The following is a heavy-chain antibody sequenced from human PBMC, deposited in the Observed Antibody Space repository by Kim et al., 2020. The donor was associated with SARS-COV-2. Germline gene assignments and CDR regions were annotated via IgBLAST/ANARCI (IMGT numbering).Heavy chain of an antibody. CDR3: ARDRAAAGTYAFDI. J-gene: IGHJ3*02. D-gene: IGHD6-13*01. V-gene: IGHV4-31*02. Sequence: NPSLKGGVTISVDTSNNQFSLRLSSVTAADTAVYYCARDRAAAGTYAFDIWGQGTMVTVSS.